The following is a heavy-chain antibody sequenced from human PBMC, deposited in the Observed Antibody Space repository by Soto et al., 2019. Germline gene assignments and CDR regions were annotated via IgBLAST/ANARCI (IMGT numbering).Heavy chain of an antibody. D-gene: IGHD3-10*01. CDR1: GGSFSGYY. CDR2: INHSGST. V-gene: IGHV4-34*01. CDR3: ARRSRITMVRGVRHAFDI. J-gene: IGHJ3*02. Sequence: PSETLSLTCAVYGGSFSGYYWSWIRQPPGKGLEWIGEINHSGSTNYNPSLKSRVTISVDTSKNQFSLKLSSVTAADTAVYYCARRSRITMVRGVRHAFDIWGQGTMVTVSS.